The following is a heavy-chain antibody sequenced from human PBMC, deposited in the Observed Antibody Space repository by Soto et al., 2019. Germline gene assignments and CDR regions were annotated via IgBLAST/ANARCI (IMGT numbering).Heavy chain of an antibody. D-gene: IGHD2-2*01. CDR2: ISSYNGNT. CDR1: VYTLTGYG. Sequence: SVKVCWKTPVYTLTGYGISLVRQAPGQGLEWMGWISSYNGNTNYAQKVQGRVTMATDSSTSTTYMELRSLRSEDTAVYYCARGPRYSRSTSCFSGVTWFDPWGHGTLVTVSS. J-gene: IGHJ5*02. CDR3: ARGPRYSRSTSCFSGVTWFDP. V-gene: IGHV1-18*04.